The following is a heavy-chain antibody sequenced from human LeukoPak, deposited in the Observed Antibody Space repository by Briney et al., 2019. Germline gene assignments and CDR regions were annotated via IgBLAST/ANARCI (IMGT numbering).Heavy chain of an antibody. J-gene: IGHJ5*02. CDR2: IDWDDDK. CDR1: GFSLTTSQMC. CDR3: ARHYYDSSGYQNWFDP. Sequence: GPALVKPTQTLTLTCTFSGFSLTTSQMCVSWIRQSPGKALEWPARIDWDDDKYYSTSPKTRLTISKDTSKNQVVLTMTNMDPVDTATYYCARHYYDSSGYQNWFDPWGQGTLVTVSS. D-gene: IGHD3-22*01. V-gene: IGHV2-70*11.